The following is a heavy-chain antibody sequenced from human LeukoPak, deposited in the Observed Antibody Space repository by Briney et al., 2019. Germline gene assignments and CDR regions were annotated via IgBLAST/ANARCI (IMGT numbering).Heavy chain of an antibody. CDR3: ATAGDTANGGECFDY. CDR2: LDPEDGET. J-gene: IGHJ4*02. V-gene: IGHV1-24*01. CDR1: GYTLTELS. Sequence: ASVKVSCKVSGYTLTELSMHWVRQAPGKGLEWMGGLDPEDGETIYAQKFQGRVTMTEDTSTDTAYMELSSLRSEDTAVYYCATAGDTANGGECFDYWGQGTLVTVSS. D-gene: IGHD5-18*01.